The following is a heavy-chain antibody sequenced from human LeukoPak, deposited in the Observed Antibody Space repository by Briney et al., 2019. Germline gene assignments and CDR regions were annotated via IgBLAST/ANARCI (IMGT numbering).Heavy chain of an antibody. J-gene: IGHJ5*02. D-gene: IGHD2-2*01. Sequence: PSETLSLTCTVSGASISSFFWSWIRQPAGKGLEWVGHIYSSVSTNFNPSLKRRLTMSLDTSMNQLSLTLTSVTAADTAVYYCARFSGRGGIPSAFTWFNPGARETLVTVSS. CDR2: IYSSVST. V-gene: IGHV4-4*07. CDR1: GASISSFF. CDR3: ARFSGRGGIPSAFTWFNP.